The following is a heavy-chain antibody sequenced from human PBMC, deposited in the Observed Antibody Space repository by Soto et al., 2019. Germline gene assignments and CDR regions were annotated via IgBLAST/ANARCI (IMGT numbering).Heavy chain of an antibody. CDR3: ARAPCSSCSSRNWFDP. CDR2: INHSGST. Sequence: PSETLSLTCAVYGGSFSGYYWSWIRQPPGKGLEWIGEINHSGSTNYNPSLKSRVTISVDTSKNQFSLKLSSVTAADTAVYYCARAPCSSCSSRNWFDPWGQGTLVTVSS. V-gene: IGHV4-34*01. J-gene: IGHJ5*02. CDR1: GGSFSGYY. D-gene: IGHD2-2*01.